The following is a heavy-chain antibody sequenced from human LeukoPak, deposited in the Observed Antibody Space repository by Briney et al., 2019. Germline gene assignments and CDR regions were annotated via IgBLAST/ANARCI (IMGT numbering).Heavy chain of an antibody. V-gene: IGHV3-53*01. J-gene: IGHJ5*02. D-gene: IGHD3-16*02. Sequence: GGSLRLSCAAPGFTVSSNYMSWVRQAPGKGLEWVSVIYSGGSTYYADSVKGRFTISRDNSKNTLYLQMNSLRAEDTAVYYCARGSDDYVWGSYHPWGQGTLVTVSS. CDR1: GFTVSSNY. CDR2: IYSGGST. CDR3: ARGSDDYVWGSYHP.